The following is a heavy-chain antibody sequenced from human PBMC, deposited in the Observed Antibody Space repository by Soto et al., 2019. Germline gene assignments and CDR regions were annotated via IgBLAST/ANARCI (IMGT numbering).Heavy chain of an antibody. J-gene: IGHJ4*02. Sequence: QVHLVQSGADVKKPGASVKVSCKVSGYTLPELSIHWVRQTPGKGLEWMGGLDPEVDETIYPQKVQDRVTMTEDTSSDTAYRELSSLTSEDTAMYYCATHLSDANVEQWGQGALVTVSS. D-gene: IGHD2-2*01. CDR1: GYTLPELS. CDR3: ATHLSDANVEQ. V-gene: IGHV1-24*01. CDR2: LDPEVDET.